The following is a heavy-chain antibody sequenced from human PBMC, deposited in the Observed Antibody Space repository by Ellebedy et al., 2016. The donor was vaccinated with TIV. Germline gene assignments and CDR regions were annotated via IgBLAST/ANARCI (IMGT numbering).Heavy chain of an antibody. J-gene: IGHJ4*02. V-gene: IGHV4-59*08. D-gene: IGHD6-13*01. CDR3: AGGRGAAAIDGLDY. Sequence: SETLSLTXTVSGGSISSYYWSCIRQSPGKGLEWIGYICYSGSTNYNPSLKSRVTISVDTSKNQFSLKLSSVTAADTAVYYCAGGRGAAAIDGLDYWGQGTLVTVSS. CDR1: GGSISSYY. CDR2: ICYSGST.